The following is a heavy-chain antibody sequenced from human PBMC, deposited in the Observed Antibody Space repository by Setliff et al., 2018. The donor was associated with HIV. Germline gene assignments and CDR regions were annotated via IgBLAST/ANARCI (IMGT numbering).Heavy chain of an antibody. CDR3: ARPRYTYGTPPAFDT. Sequence: SETLSLTCTVSGGSISSSSHYWGWIRQPPGKGLEWIGSIYFSGSTYYNPSLKSRVTISVDTSKNQFSLKLSSVTAADTAVYYCARPRYTYGTPPAFDTWGRGTVVTVSS. CDR2: IYFSGST. CDR1: GGSISSSSHY. D-gene: IGHD5-18*01. J-gene: IGHJ3*02. V-gene: IGHV4-39*01.